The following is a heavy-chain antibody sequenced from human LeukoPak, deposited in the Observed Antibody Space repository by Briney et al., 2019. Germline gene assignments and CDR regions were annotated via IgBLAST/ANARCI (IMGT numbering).Heavy chain of an antibody. CDR2: VSGDGGST. CDR1: GFTFDDYA. V-gene: IGHV3-43*02. Sequence: GGSLRLSCAASGFTFDDYAMHWVRQAPGKGLEWVSLVSGDGGSTYYADSVKGRFTISRDNSKNSLYLQMNSLRTEDTALYYCAKDMWRFGELDYDYWGQGTLVTVSS. CDR3: AKDMWRFGELDYDY. J-gene: IGHJ4*02. D-gene: IGHD3-10*01.